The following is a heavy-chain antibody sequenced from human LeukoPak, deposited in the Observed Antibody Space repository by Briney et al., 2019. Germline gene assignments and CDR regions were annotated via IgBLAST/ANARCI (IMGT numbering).Heavy chain of an antibody. CDR3: ASVPPTYDFWSGYYMYYYMDV. J-gene: IGHJ6*03. CDR1: GFTFSSYA. CDR2: IKQDGSEK. V-gene: IGHV3-7*01. D-gene: IGHD3-3*01. Sequence: GGSLRLSCAASGFTFSSYAMSWVRQAPGKGLEWVANIKQDGSEKYYVDSVKGRFTISRDNAKNSLYLQMNSLRAEDTAVYYCASVPPTYDFWSGYYMYYYMDVWGKGTTVTVSS.